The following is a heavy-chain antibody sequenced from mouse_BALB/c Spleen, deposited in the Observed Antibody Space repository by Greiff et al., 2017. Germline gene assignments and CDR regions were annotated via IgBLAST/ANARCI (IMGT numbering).Heavy chain of an antibody. CDR1: GFTFSSFG. D-gene: IGHD1-2*01. Sequence: EVKLQESGGGLVQPGGSRKLSCAASGFTFSSFGMHWVRQAPEKGLEWVAYISSGSSTIYYADTVKGRFTISRDNPKNTLFLQMTSLRSEDTAMYYCAVHYGYDAMDYWGQGTSVTVSS. J-gene: IGHJ4*01. CDR2: ISSGSSTI. CDR3: AVHYGYDAMDY. V-gene: IGHV5-17*02.